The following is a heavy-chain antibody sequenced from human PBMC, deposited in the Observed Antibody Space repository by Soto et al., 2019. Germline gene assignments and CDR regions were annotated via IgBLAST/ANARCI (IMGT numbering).Heavy chain of an antibody. Sequence: PSETLSLTCTVSGGTITSDNFFWGWVRQPPGMGLEWMGNIHQSGSANYNPSLRSRLTISVAPSKNQFYLSLSSVTAADTATYYCAKNLPGTGRFHYWGQGTLVTVSA. CDR2: IHQSGSA. CDR3: AKNLPGTGRFHY. D-gene: IGHD1-1*01. CDR1: GGTITSDNFF. J-gene: IGHJ4*02. V-gene: IGHV4-39*01.